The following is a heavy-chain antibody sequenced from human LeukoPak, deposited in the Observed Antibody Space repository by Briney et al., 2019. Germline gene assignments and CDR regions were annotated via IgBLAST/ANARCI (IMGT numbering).Heavy chain of an antibody. J-gene: IGHJ4*02. CDR3: ARATLDN. Sequence: GGSLRLSCAASGFTFSSTYISCVRQAPGKGLEWVSVIYSGGSTKYADSAKARFTISRGNSKNTVYLQMNNLRAEDTAVYYCARATLDNWGQGTLVTVSS. V-gene: IGHV3-53*01. CDR2: IYSGGST. CDR1: GFTFSSTY.